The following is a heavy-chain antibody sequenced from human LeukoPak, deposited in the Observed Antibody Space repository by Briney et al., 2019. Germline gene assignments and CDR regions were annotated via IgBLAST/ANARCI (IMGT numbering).Heavy chain of an antibody. CDR2: ISSSGSTI. D-gene: IGHD3-9*01. V-gene: IGHV3-48*03. CDR1: GFTFSSYE. Sequence: PGGSLRLSCAASGFTFSSYEMNWVRQAPGKGLEWVSYISSSGSTIYYADSVKGRFTISRDNAKNSLYLQMNSLRAEDTAVYYCARVLFDYDILTGYYPAYFDYWGQGTLVTVSS. CDR3: ARVLFDYDILTGYYPAYFDY. J-gene: IGHJ4*02.